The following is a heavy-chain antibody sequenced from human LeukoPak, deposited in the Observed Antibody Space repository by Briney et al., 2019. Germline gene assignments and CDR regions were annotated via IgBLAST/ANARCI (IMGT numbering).Heavy chain of an antibody. CDR2: INSDGSST. V-gene: IGHV3-74*01. D-gene: IGHD3-10*01. Sequence: TGGSLRLSCAASGFTFSSYWMHWVRQAPGKGLVWVSRINSDGSSTSYADSVRGRFSISRDNAKNTLYLQMNSLRAEDTAVYYCARIAQGGSGSYYTPQYYYYYMDVWGKGTTVTVFS. J-gene: IGHJ6*03. CDR1: GFTFSSYW. CDR3: ARIAQGGSGSYYTPQYYYYYMDV.